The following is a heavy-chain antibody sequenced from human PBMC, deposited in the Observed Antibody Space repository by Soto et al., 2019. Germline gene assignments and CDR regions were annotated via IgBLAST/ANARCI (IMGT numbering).Heavy chain of an antibody. J-gene: IGHJ4*02. CDR1: GGSISSYY. CDR3: ARGYTVTTIDY. D-gene: IGHD4-17*01. V-gene: IGHV4-59*01. CDR2: IYYSGST. Sequence: SETLSLTCTVSGGSISSYYWSWIRQPPGKGLEWIGYIYYSGSTNYNPSLKSRVTISVDTSKNQFSLKLSSVTAADTAVYYCARGYTVTTIDYWGQGTLVTLSS.